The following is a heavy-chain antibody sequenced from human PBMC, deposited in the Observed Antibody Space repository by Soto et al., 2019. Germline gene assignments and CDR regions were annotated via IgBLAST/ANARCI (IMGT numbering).Heavy chain of an antibody. V-gene: IGHV4-34*01. D-gene: IGHD6-13*01. Sequence: LSLTCTVSGGSISSYCWSWIRQTPGERLEWVGDICHGGGANYNPSLKSRVSFSMDPSKNQFSLKLNSVMAADTAVYYCAGYSNSWSKYVKHWGRGSLVTVSS. J-gene: IGHJ1*01. CDR3: AGYSNSWSKYVKH. CDR1: GGSISSYC. CDR2: ICHGGGA.